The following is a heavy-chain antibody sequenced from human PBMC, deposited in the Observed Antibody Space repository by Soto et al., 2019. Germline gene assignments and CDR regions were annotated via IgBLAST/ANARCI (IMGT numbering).Heavy chain of an antibody. J-gene: IGHJ6*02. CDR1: GYSFTNFY. V-gene: IGHV1-46*01. CDR3: ARVAVVVPNGLIAGMDV. Sequence: SVKVSCKPSGYSFTNFYVHWVRQAPGQGLEWMGIIDPSSGTTSYTQKFQGRVTMTRDTSMSTVYMELSSLRSEDTAVYYCARVAVVVPNGLIAGMDVWGRGTKVTVAS. D-gene: IGHD2-15*01. CDR2: IDPSSGTT.